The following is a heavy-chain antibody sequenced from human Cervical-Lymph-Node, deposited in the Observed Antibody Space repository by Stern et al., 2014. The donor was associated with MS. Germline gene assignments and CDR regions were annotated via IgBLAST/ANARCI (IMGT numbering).Heavy chain of an antibody. CDR1: GGSISSSSYY. CDR3: ARHLYYGERRFWFDP. CDR2: IYYSGST. V-gene: IGHV4-39*01. J-gene: IGHJ5*02. Sequence: QVQLQESGPGLVKPSETLSLTCTVSGGSISSSSYYWGWIRQPPGKGLEWLGRIYYSGSTYYNPSLKSTVTISVDTSKNQTSLKLSSVTAADTAVYYCARHLYYGERRFWFDPWGQGTLVTVSS. D-gene: IGHD3-3*01.